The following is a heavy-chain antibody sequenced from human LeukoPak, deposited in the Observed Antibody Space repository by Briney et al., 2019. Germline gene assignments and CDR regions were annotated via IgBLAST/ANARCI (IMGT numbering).Heavy chain of an antibody. V-gene: IGHV3-74*01. CDR2: MSSDKSTT. J-gene: IGHJ5*02. CDR1: GLTFSSHW. CDR3: ARGRGPYGWFDP. D-gene: IGHD3-10*01. Sequence: GGSLRLSCAASGLTFSSHWMHWARHTPGKGLVWVSRMSSDKSTTNYADSVRGRFTISRDNAKNALYLQMNNLRAEDTAIYFCARGRGPYGWFDPWGQGTLVTVSS.